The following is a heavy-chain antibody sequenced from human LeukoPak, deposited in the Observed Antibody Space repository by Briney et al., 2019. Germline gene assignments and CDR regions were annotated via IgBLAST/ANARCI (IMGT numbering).Heavy chain of an antibody. CDR1: GGTFSSYA. V-gene: IGHV1-69*04. Sequence: SVKVSCKASGGTFSSYAISWVRQAPRQGLEWMGRIIPILGIANYAQKFQGRVTITADKSTSTAYMELSSLRSEDTAVYYCARVPLGGFGELLNWFDPWGQGTLVTVSS. D-gene: IGHD3-10*01. J-gene: IGHJ5*02. CDR3: ARVPLGGFGELLNWFDP. CDR2: IIPILGIA.